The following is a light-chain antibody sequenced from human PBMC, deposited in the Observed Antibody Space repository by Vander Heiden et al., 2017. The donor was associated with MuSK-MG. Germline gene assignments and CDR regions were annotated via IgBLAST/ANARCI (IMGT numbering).Light chain of an antibody. Sequence: DIQMTQSPSSLSASVGDRVTITCRASQDIGPYLAWYRQKPGKIPRLLIYGASTLQSGVPSRFSGSGSGTHFTLTISSLQAEDFATYYCQKYDSDPRTFGQGNKVDIK. J-gene: IGKJ1*01. CDR2: GAS. CDR1: QDIGPY. CDR3: QKYDSDPRT. V-gene: IGKV1-27*01.